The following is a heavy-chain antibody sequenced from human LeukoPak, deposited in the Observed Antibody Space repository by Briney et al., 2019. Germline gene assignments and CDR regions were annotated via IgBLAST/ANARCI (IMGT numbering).Heavy chain of an antibody. D-gene: IGHD5-18*01. CDR1: GFIFDDYA. CDR2: ISWNNGKI. J-gene: IGHJ4*02. CDR3: AKDKVRKGYTYGTFDY. V-gene: IGHV3-9*03. Sequence: GGSLRLSCAASGFIFDDYAMHWVRQAPGKGLEWVSGISWNNGKIDYADSVKGRFTISRDNAKNSLYLQMNSLRAEDMAFYYCAKDKVRKGYTYGTFDYWGQGTLVTVSS.